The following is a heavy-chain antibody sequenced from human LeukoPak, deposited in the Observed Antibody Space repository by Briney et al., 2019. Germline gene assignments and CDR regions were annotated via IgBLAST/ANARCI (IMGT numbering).Heavy chain of an antibody. D-gene: IGHD2-15*01. CDR3: ARDMESGGRAFDS. CDR1: GFTFRNHW. Sequence: GGSLRLSCAASGFTFRNHWMHWVRQAPAKGLVWVSRIRTDGGSTAYADFVKGRFTISRDNAKNTVYLKMKSLRADDTAVYYCARDMESGGRAFDSWGQGTLVTISS. CDR2: IRTDGGST. J-gene: IGHJ4*02. V-gene: IGHV3-74*01.